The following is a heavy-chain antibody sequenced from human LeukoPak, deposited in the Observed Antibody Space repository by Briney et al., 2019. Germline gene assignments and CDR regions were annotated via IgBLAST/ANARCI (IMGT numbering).Heavy chain of an antibody. Sequence: ASVKVSCKASGGTFSSYAISWVRQAPGQGLEWMGWISAYNGNTNYAQKLQGRVTMTTDTSTSTAYMELRSLRSDDTAVYYCARDTYYYDSSGYYYRLGYYGMDVWGQGTTVTVSS. V-gene: IGHV1-18*01. CDR3: ARDTYYYDSSGYYYRLGYYGMDV. CDR1: GGTFSSYA. D-gene: IGHD3-22*01. J-gene: IGHJ6*02. CDR2: ISAYNGNT.